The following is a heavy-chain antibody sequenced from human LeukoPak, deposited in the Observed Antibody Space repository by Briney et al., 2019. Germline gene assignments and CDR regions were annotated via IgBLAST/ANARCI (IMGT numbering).Heavy chain of an antibody. CDR1: GFTLSTYY. CDR3: ARGGDYGDYFEH. D-gene: IGHD4-17*01. Sequence: ASVKVSCKASGFTLSTYYMHWVRQAPGQGLERMGIIDPSGGGTSYAQEVQGRVTMTSDTSTSTIYMELRSLRSDDTAVYYCARGGDYGDYFEHWGQGTLVTVSS. V-gene: IGHV1-46*01. J-gene: IGHJ4*02. CDR2: IDPSGGGT.